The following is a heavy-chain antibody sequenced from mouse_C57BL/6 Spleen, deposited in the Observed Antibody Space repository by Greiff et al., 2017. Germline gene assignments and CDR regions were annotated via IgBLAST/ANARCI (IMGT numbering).Heavy chain of an antibody. J-gene: IGHJ3*01. CDR1: GFTFNTYA. CDR2: IRSKSSNYAT. D-gene: IGHD2-5*01. CDR3: VRDRGYYSNYGWFAY. Sequence: EVQRVESGGGLVQPKGSLKLSCAASGFTFNTYAMHWVRQAPGTGLEWVARIRSKSSNYATYYADSVKDRFTISRDDSQSMLYLQMNNLKTEDTAMYYCVRDRGYYSNYGWFAYWGQGTLVTVSA. V-gene: IGHV10-3*01.